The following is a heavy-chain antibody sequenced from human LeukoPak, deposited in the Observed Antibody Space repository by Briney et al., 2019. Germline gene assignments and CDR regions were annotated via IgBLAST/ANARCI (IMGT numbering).Heavy chain of an antibody. V-gene: IGHV4-59*01. D-gene: IGHD6-19*01. Sequence: SETLSLTCTVSGGSISSYYWSWIRQPPGKGLEWIGYIYYSGSTNYNPSLKSRVTISVDTSKNQFSLKLSSVTAADTAVYYCARELVAGPLSYYFDYWGQGTLVTVSS. CDR3: ARELVAGPLSYYFDY. CDR2: IYYSGST. J-gene: IGHJ4*02. CDR1: GGSISSYY.